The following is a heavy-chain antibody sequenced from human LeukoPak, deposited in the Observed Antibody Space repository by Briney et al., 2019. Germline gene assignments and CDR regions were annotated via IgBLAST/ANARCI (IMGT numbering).Heavy chain of an antibody. CDR2: IWYDGSSK. J-gene: IGHJ4*02. V-gene: IGHV3-33*01. Sequence: GRSLRLSCAASGFTFSSYGMHWVRQAPGKGLEWVAVIWYDGSSKYYADSVKGRFTISRDNSKNTVYLQMNSLRAEDTAVYYCARDRNYYGSGSYYTPDYWGQGTLVTVSS. CDR3: ARDRNYYGSGSYYTPDY. CDR1: GFTFSSYG. D-gene: IGHD3-10*01.